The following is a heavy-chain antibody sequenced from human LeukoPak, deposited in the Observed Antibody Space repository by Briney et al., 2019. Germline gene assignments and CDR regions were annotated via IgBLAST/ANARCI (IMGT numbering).Heavy chain of an antibody. Sequence: GASVKVSCKASGGTFSSYAIRWVRQAPGQGLEWMGGIIPIFGTANYAQKFQGRVTITADKSTSTAYMELSSLRSEDTAVYYCARGGIAVAGVFDYWGQGTLVTVSS. CDR3: ARGGIAVAGVFDY. D-gene: IGHD6-19*01. CDR2: IIPIFGTA. J-gene: IGHJ4*02. V-gene: IGHV1-69*06. CDR1: GGTFSSYA.